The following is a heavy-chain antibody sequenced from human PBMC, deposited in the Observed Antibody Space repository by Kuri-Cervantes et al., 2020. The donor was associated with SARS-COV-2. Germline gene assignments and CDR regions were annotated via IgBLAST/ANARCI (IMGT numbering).Heavy chain of an antibody. Sequence: GESLKISCAASGFTFSSYGMHWVRQAPGKGLEWVAVIWYDGSNKYYADSVKGRFTISRDNSKNTLYLQMNSLRAEDTAVYYCARADYRTGWFDPWGQGTLVTVSS. D-gene: IGHD1-14*01. J-gene: IGHJ5*02. CDR2: IWYDGSNK. V-gene: IGHV3-33*08. CDR1: GFTFSSYG. CDR3: ARADYRTGWFDP.